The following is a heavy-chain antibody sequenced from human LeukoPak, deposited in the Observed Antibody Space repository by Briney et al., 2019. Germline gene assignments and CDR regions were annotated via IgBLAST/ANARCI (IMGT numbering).Heavy chain of an antibody. V-gene: IGHV4-59*08. Sequence: PSETLSLTCTVSGGSISSYYWSWIRQPPGKGPEWIGYIYYSGSTNYNPSLKSRVTISVDTSKNQFSLKLSSVTAADTAVYYCARRSGWYFAFDIWGQGTMVTVSS. D-gene: IGHD6-19*01. CDR2: IYYSGST. CDR1: GGSISSYY. CDR3: ARRSGWYFAFDI. J-gene: IGHJ3*02.